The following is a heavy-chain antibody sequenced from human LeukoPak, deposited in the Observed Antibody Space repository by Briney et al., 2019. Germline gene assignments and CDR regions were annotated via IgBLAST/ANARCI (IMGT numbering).Heavy chain of an antibody. J-gene: IGHJ4*02. D-gene: IGHD2-2*01. V-gene: IGHV4-39*01. CDR1: GGSISSSSYY. Sequence: SETLSLTCTVSGGSISSSSYYWGWIRQPPGKGLEWLGSIYYSGSTYYNPSLKSRVTISVDTSKNQFSLKLSSVTAADTAVYYCARRTRQYQLRAQIDYWGQGTLVTVSS. CDR2: IYYSGST. CDR3: ARRTRQYQLRAQIDY.